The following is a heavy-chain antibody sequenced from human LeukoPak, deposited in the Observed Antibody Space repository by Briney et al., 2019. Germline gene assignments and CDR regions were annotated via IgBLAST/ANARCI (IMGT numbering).Heavy chain of an antibody. Sequence: PSETLSLTCTVSGGSISSYYWNWIRQPPGKGLEWIGYIYYSGSTNYNPSLKSRVTISVDTSKNQFSLKLSSVTAADTAVYYCARSVSSSWYDPLDYWGQGTLVTVSS. CDR3: ARSVSSSWYDPLDY. CDR2: IYYSGST. CDR1: GGSISSYY. D-gene: IGHD6-13*01. J-gene: IGHJ4*02. V-gene: IGHV4-59*01.